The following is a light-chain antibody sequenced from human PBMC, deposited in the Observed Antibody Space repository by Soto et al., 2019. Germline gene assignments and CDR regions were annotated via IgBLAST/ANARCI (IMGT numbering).Light chain of an antibody. V-gene: IGKV3-15*01. Sequence: EIVMTQSPATLSVSPGERATLSCRASQSVSSDLAWYQQKPGQAPRILIYGESTRATGIPARFSGSGSGTELNLTISRLQSEDFAVYYCQKYNNWPWTFGQGTRLEIK. CDR1: QSVSSD. CDR3: QKYNNWPWT. CDR2: GES. J-gene: IGKJ5*01.